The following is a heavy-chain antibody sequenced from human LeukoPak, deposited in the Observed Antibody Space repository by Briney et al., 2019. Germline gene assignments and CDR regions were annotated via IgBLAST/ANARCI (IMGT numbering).Heavy chain of an antibody. J-gene: IGHJ4*02. CDR2: ISGSGSST. D-gene: IGHD3-10*01. V-gene: IGHV3-23*01. CDR1: GFTFSNYA. CDR3: AQTRLWFGELSTFDF. Sequence: GGPLRLSCAASGFTFSNYAMSWVRQAPGKGLEWVSTISGSGSSTYYADSVKGRFTISRDNSKNTLYLQMNSLRAEDTAIYYCAQTRLWFGELSTFDFWGQGTLVTVSS.